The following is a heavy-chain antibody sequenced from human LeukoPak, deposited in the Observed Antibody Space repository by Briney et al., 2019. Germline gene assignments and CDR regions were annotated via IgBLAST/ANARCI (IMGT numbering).Heavy chain of an antibody. CDR1: GFTFSSYA. V-gene: IGHV3-30-3*01. Sequence: PGGSLRLSCAASGFTFSSYAMHWVRQAPGKGLEWVAVISYDGSNKYYADSVKGRFTISRDNSKNTLYLQMNSLRAEDTAVYYCARVEWRKDASRTYGDYVSGMDYWGQGTLVTVSS. CDR2: ISYDGSNK. CDR3: ARVEWRKDASRTYGDYVSGMDY. J-gene: IGHJ4*02. D-gene: IGHD4-17*01.